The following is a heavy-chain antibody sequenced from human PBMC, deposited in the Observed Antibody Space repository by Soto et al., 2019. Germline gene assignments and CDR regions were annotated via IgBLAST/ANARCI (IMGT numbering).Heavy chain of an antibody. D-gene: IGHD6-13*01. CDR1: GYTFTGYY. CDR2: INPNSGGT. V-gene: IGHV1-2*04. J-gene: IGHJ6*02. CDR3: ARDGYSNNLGVDYYGMDV. Sequence: ASVKVSCKASGYTFTGYYMHWVRQAPGQGLEWMGWINPNSGGTNYAQKFQGWVTMTRDTSISTACMELSRLRSDDTAVYYCARDGYSNNLGVDYYGMDVWGQGTTVTVSS.